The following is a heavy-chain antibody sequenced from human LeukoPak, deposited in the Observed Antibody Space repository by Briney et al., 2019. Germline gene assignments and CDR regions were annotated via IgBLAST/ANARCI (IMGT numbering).Heavy chain of an antibody. J-gene: IGHJ4*02. Sequence: PGGSLRLSCAASGFTFRDYYMSWIRQAPGEGLEWVSYISSSGNTIYYAESVKGRFTISRDNAKNSLYLQMNSLRAEDTAVYYCARDPDHYYDSSGGRFDYWGQGTLVTVSS. CDR1: GFTFRDYY. CDR3: ARDPDHYYDSSGGRFDY. V-gene: IGHV3-11*01. D-gene: IGHD3-22*01. CDR2: ISSSGNTI.